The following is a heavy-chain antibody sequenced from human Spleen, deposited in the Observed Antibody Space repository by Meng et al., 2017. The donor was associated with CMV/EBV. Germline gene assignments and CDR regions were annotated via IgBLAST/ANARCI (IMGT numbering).Heavy chain of an antibody. CDR1: RVSDRNHH. CDR3: ARERDWFET. J-gene: IGHJ5*02. V-gene: IGHV1-69*04. Sequence: KVHRKASRVSDRNHHIAWMRQAPGQGLEWIGRIIPLFGMVAYAPKFQGRVTISADTSGATVFLEVTRLTSDDTAVYYCARERDWFETWGQGSLVTVSS. CDR2: IIPLFGMV.